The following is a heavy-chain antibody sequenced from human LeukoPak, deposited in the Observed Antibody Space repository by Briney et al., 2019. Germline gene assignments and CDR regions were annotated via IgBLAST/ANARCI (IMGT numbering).Heavy chain of an antibody. J-gene: IGHJ4*02. V-gene: IGHV3-48*02. CDR3: ARAPYDFWSGYYDTGVYFDY. CDR2: ISSSSSTI. Sequence: PGRSPRLSCAASGFTFSSYSMNWVRQAPGKGLEWVSYISSSSSTIYYADSVKGRFTISRDNAKNSLYLQMNSLRDEDTAVYYCARAPYDFWSGYYDTGVYFDYWGQGTLVTVSS. CDR1: GFTFSSYS. D-gene: IGHD3-3*01.